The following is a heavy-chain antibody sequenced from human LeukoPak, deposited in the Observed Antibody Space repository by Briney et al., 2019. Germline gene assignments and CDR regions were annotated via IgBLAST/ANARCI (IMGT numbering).Heavy chain of an antibody. CDR1: GYTFTSYA. V-gene: IGHV7-4-1*02. J-gene: IGHJ4*02. CDR3: ARVSRSRGEWLFDN. CDR2: INTNTGNP. D-gene: IGHD3-3*01. Sequence: ASVKVSCKASGYTFTSYAMNWVRQAPGQGLEWMGWINTNTGNPTYAQGFTGRFVFSLDTSVSTAYLQISSLKAEDIAVYYCARVSRSRGEWLFDNWGQGTLVTVSS.